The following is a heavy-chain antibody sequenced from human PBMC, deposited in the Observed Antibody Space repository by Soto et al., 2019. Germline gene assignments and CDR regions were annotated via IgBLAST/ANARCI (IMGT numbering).Heavy chain of an antibody. J-gene: IGHJ4*02. CDR3: AHRRRRIQLWSTPYYFDY. CDR2: IYWDDDK. Sequence: SGPTLVNPTQTLTLTCTFSGFSLSTSGVGVGWIRQPPGKALEWLALIYWDDDKRYSPSLKSRLTITKDTSKNQVVLTMTNMDPVDTATYYCAHRRRRIQLWSTPYYFDYWGQGTLVTVSS. D-gene: IGHD5-18*01. CDR1: GFSLSTSGVG. V-gene: IGHV2-5*02.